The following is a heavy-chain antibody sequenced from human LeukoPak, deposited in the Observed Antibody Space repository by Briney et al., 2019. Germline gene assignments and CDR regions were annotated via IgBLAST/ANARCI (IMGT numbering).Heavy chain of an antibody. Sequence: SETLSLTCAVYGGSFSGYYWSWIRQPPGKGLEWIGEINHSGSTNYNPSLKSRVTISVDTSKNQFSLKLSSVTAADTAVYYCASDYSTNYWGQGTLVTVSS. CDR3: ASDYSTNY. CDR1: GGSFSGYY. CDR2: INHSGST. J-gene: IGHJ4*02. V-gene: IGHV4-34*01. D-gene: IGHD4-11*01.